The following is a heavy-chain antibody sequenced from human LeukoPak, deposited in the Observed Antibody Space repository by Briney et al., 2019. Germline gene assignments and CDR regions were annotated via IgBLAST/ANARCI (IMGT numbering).Heavy chain of an antibody. D-gene: IGHD3-10*01. J-gene: IGHJ5*02. CDR3: ARRVDYGSGSKTVGWFDP. CDR1: GGSISRGGYY. CDR2: IYYSGST. V-gene: IGHV4-31*03. Sequence: SQTLSLTCTVSGGSISRGGYYWSWIRQHPGKGLEWIGYIYYSGSTYYNPSLKSRVTISVDTSKNQFSLKLSSVTAADTAVYYCARRVDYGSGSKTVGWFDPWGQGTLVTVSS.